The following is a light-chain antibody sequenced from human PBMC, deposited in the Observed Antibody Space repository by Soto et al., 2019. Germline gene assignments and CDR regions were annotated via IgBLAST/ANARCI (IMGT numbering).Light chain of an antibody. CDR3: QQYGSSHT. CDR1: QSVTSTY. CDR2: GAS. J-gene: IGKJ5*01. Sequence: EIVLTQSPGTLSLSPGERATLSCRASQSVTSTYLAWYQQKPGQAPRLLIYGASSRAIGIPDRFRGSVSGSDFILTINRLEPEDFAVYYCQQYGSSHTFGQGTRLEIK. V-gene: IGKV3-20*01.